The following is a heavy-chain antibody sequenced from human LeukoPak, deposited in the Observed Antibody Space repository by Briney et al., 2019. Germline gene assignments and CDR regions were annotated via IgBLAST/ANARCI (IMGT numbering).Heavy chain of an antibody. Sequence: ASVKVSCKASGYTFISYYMHWVRQAPGQGLEWMGIINLNGGSTSYPQKFQGRVTMTRDTSTSTVYMELSSLRSEDTAVYYCARCYDSSALMLTYWGQGTLVTVSS. CDR1: GYTFISYY. J-gene: IGHJ4*02. CDR2: INLNGGST. CDR3: ARCYDSSALMLTY. D-gene: IGHD3-22*01. V-gene: IGHV1-46*01.